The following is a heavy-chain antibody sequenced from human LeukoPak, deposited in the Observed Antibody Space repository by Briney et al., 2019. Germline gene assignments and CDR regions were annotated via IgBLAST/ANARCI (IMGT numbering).Heavy chain of an antibody. CDR3: ARGQLLWFEKVDDY. CDR2: IRYDGSNK. J-gene: IGHJ4*02. V-gene: IGHV3-30*02. D-gene: IGHD3-10*01. CDR1: GFTFSTYG. Sequence: PGGSLRLSCAASGFTFSTYGMHWVRQAPGKGLEWVAFIRYDGSNKYYADSVKGRFTISRDNSKNTLYLQMNSLRPEDTAVYYCARGQLLWFEKVDDYWGQGTLVTVSS.